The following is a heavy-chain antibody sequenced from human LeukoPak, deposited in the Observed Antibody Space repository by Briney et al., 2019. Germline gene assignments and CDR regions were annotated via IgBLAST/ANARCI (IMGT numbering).Heavy chain of an antibody. V-gene: IGHV4-39*01. CDR1: GGSISSSSYY. D-gene: IGHD3-3*01. CDR3: ARAIFGVVIIPVYV. J-gene: IGHJ6*04. CDR2: IYYSGST. Sequence: SETLSLTCTVSGGSISSSSYYWGWIRQPPGKGLEWIGSIYYSGSTYYNPSLKSRGTISVDTSKNQFSLKLSSVTAADTAVYYCARAIFGVVIIPVYVWGKGTTVTVSS.